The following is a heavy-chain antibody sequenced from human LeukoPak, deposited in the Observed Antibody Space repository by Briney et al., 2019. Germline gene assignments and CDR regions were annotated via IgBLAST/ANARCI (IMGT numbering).Heavy chain of an antibody. J-gene: IGHJ4*02. V-gene: IGHV3-30*04. CDR3: AREFSSYYFDY. CDR1: GFTFGSYG. CDR2: ISYDGSEK. Sequence: PGGSLRLPCGASGFTFGSYGFHWVRQAPGKGLEWVAVISYDGSEKYYADSVKGRFTVSRDNSKNTLYLEVNRLRAEDTAIYYCAREFSSYYFDYWGQGTPVTVSS.